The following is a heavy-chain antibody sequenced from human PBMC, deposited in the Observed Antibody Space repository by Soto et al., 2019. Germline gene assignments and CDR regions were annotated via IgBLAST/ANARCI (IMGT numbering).Heavy chain of an antibody. D-gene: IGHD6-19*01. Sequence: PWGSLRLSCAASGFTFSSYGMHWVRQAPGKGLEWVAVIWYDGSNKYYADSVKGRFTISRDNSKNTLYLQVNSLRAEDTAVYYCARDPYSSGWYDGFDYFDYWGQGTLVTVSS. CDR3: ARDPYSSGWYDGFDYFDY. V-gene: IGHV3-33*01. CDR2: IWYDGSNK. CDR1: GFTFSSYG. J-gene: IGHJ4*02.